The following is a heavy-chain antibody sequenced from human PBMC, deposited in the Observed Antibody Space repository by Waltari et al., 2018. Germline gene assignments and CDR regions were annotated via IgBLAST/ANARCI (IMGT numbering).Heavy chain of an antibody. CDR1: GYTLTELS. V-gene: IGHV1-24*01. Sequence: QVQLVQSGAEVKKPGASGKVSCKVSGYTLTELSMHWVRPAPGKGLEWMGGFDPADGATNYAKKCQGRVTMTEVTATDTAYMELSSLRSEDTAVYYCATGAGSYYSHFDYWGQGTLVTVSS. D-gene: IGHD1-26*01. CDR2: FDPADGAT. CDR3: ATGAGSYYSHFDY. J-gene: IGHJ4*02.